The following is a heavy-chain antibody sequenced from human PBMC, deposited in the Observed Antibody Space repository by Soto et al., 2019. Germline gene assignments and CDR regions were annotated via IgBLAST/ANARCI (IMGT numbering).Heavy chain of an antibody. Sequence: GGSLRLSCAASGFTFSSYSMNWVRQAPGKGLEWVSSISSSSSYIYYADSVKGRFTISRDNAKNSLYLQMNSLRAEDTAVYYCARVLEPYYDFWGGPTSPSYYYYGMDVWGQGTTVTVSS. CDR3: ARVLEPYYDFWGGPTSPSYYYYGMDV. D-gene: IGHD3-3*01. V-gene: IGHV3-21*01. CDR2: ISSSSSYI. J-gene: IGHJ6*02. CDR1: GFTFSSYS.